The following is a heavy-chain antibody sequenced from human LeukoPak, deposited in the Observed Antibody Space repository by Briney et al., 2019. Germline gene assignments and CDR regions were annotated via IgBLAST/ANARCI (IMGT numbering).Heavy chain of an antibody. CDR2: ISWNSGYI. CDR3: ARVSDISVAAYFDY. J-gene: IGHJ4*02. V-gene: IGHV3-9*01. CDR1: GFTFDDYA. D-gene: IGHD6-19*01. Sequence: PGGSLRLSCAASGFTFDDYAMHWVRQAPGKGLEWVSGISWNSGYIGYEDSVKGRFTISRDNAKISLYLQMNSLRAEDTALYYCARVSDISVAAYFDYWGQGTLVTVSS.